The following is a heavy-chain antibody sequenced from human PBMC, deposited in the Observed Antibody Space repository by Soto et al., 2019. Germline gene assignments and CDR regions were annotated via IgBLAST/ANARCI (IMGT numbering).Heavy chain of an antibody. D-gene: IGHD4-17*01. Sequence: EVQLVESGGGLVQPGGSLRLSCAASGFNFSSYSMNWVRQAPGKGLEWVSYISSSSSTIYYADSVKGRFTISRDNAKNSLYLQMNSMRAEDTAVYYCARDYGDYVSPNWFDPWGQGTLVTVSS. CDR1: GFNFSSYS. CDR2: ISSSSSTI. J-gene: IGHJ5*02. CDR3: ARDYGDYVSPNWFDP. V-gene: IGHV3-48*01.